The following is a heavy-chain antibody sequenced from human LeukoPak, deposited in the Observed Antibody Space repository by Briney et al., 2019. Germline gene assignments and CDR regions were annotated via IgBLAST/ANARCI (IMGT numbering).Heavy chain of an antibody. CDR3: ARELAAAGHGLLY. D-gene: IGHD6-13*01. CDR1: GFTFSTYG. CDR2: IRSDGSNK. V-gene: IGHV3-30*02. J-gene: IGHJ4*02. Sequence: GGSLRLSCAASGFTFSTYGMHWVRQAPGKGLEWVTFIRSDGSNKYYADSVKGRFTISRDNSKNTLYLQMNSLRAEDTAVYYCARELAAAGHGLLYWGQGTLVTVSS.